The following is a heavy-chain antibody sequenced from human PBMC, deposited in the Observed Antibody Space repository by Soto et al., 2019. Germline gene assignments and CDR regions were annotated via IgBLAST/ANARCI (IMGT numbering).Heavy chain of an antibody. CDR1: GGSISSYY. D-gene: IGHD3-22*01. Sequence: PSETLSLTCTVSGGSISSYYWSWIRQPPGEGLEWIGYIYYSGSTNYNPSLKSRVTISVDTSKNQFSLKLSSVTAADTAVYYCARAGAYEPFDYWGQGTLVTVSS. CDR2: IYYSGST. V-gene: IGHV4-59*01. J-gene: IGHJ4*02. CDR3: ARAGAYEPFDY.